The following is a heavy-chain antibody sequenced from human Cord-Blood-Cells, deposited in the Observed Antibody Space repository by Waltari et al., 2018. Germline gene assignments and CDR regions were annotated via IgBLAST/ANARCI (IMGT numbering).Heavy chain of an antibody. V-gene: IGHV4-34*01. Sequence: QVQLQQWGAGLLKPSETLSLTCAVYGGSFSGFSWSWVRQPPGTGLEWIGEINHSGSTNYNPSLKSRVTISVDTSKNQFSLKLSSVTAADTAVYYCARRAFYYYDSSGYYYWGQGTLVTVSS. CDR2: INHSGST. D-gene: IGHD3-22*01. CDR3: ARRAFYYYDSSGYYY. CDR1: GGSFSGFS. J-gene: IGHJ4*02.